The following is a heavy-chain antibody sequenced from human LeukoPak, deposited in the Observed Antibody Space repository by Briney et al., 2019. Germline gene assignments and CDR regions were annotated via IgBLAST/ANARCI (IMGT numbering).Heavy chain of an antibody. D-gene: IGHD5-12*01. CDR1: GGTFSSYA. CDR3: ARARDSGYDPGLDY. J-gene: IGHJ4*02. CDR2: IIPILGIA. Sequence: SVKVSCKASGGTFSSYAISWVRPAPGQGLEWMGRIIPILGIANYAQKFQGRVTITADKSTSTAYMELSSLRSEDTAVYYCARARDSGYDPGLDYWGQGTLVTVSS. V-gene: IGHV1-69*04.